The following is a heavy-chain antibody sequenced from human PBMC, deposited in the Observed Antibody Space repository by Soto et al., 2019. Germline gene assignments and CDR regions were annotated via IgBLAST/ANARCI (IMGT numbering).Heavy chain of an antibody. CDR2: IYYSGTT. D-gene: IGHD6-13*01. V-gene: IGHV4-31*03. CDR3: ARTRAAAATGSVDY. CDR1: GVSISSGGFY. J-gene: IGHJ4*02. Sequence: QVQLQESGPGLVKPSQTLSLTCTVSGVSISSGGFYWSWIRQHPGKGLEWIGYIYYSGTTYYNPSLYSRVTISVDTSENQFSLKLNSMTAADTAVYYCARTRAAAATGSVDYWGQGTLVTVSS.